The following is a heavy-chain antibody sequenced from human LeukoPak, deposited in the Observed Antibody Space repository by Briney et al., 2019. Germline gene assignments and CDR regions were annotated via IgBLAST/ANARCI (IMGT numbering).Heavy chain of an antibody. V-gene: IGHV3-48*03. Sequence: GGSLRLSCAASGFTFSSYEMNWVRQAPGKGLEWVSYISSSGSTIYYADSVKGRFTISRDNAKNSLYLQMNSLRAEDTAVYYCAGGITVTTYGCDYWGQGTLVTVSS. D-gene: IGHD4-17*01. CDR1: GFTFSSYE. CDR3: AGGITVTTYGCDY. J-gene: IGHJ4*02. CDR2: ISSSGSTI.